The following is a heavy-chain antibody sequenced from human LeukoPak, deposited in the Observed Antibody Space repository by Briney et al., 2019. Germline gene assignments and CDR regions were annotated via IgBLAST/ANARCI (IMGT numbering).Heavy chain of an antibody. J-gene: IGHJ4*02. CDR1: GFTFSSYG. D-gene: IGHD6-19*01. Sequence: GGSLRLSCAASGFTFSSYGMHWVRQAPGKGLEGVAVIWYDGSNKYYADSVKGRFTISRDNSKNTLYLQMNSLRAEDTAVYYCAREREQWLVMDFDYWGQGTLVTVSS. V-gene: IGHV3-33*01. CDR3: AREREQWLVMDFDY. CDR2: IWYDGSNK.